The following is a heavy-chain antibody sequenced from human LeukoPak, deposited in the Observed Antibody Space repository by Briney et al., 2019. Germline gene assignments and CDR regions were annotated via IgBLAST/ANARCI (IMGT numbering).Heavy chain of an antibody. CDR3: AKRAENYGSGSYYQGLLL. J-gene: IGHJ4*02. V-gene: IGHV3-23*01. D-gene: IGHD3-10*01. CDR1: GFTFSSYA. CDR2: ISGSGGST. Sequence: GGSLRLSCAASGFTFSSYAMSWVRQAPGKGLEWASAISGSGGSTYYADSVKGRFTISRDNSKNTLYLQMNSLRAEDTAVYYCAKRAENYGSGSYYQGLLLWGQGTLVTVSS.